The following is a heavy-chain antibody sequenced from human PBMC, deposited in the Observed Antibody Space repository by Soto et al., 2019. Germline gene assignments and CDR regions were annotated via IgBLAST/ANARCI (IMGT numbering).Heavy chain of an antibody. J-gene: IGHJ6*02. V-gene: IGHV3-30*18. D-gene: IGHD3-10*01. Sequence: GGSLRLSCAASGFTFSSYGMHWVRQAPGKGLEWVVVISYDGSNKYYADSVKGRFTISRDNSKNTLYLQMNSLRAEDTAVYYCAKDRQGNYYYGMDVWGQGTTVTVSS. CDR2: ISYDGSNK. CDR3: AKDRQGNYYYGMDV. CDR1: GFTFSSYG.